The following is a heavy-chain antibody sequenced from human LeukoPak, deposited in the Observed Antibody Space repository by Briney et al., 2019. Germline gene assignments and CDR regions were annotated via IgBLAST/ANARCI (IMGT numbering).Heavy chain of an antibody. D-gene: IGHD6-6*01. Sequence: ASVKVSCKASGYTFTGYYMHWVRQAPGQGLEWMGWINPNSGGTNYAQKFQGRVTMTRDTSISTAYMELSRLRSDDTAVYYCARDNPDYTSSSGWFDPWGQGTLVTVSS. CDR2: INPNSGGT. CDR3: ARDNPDYTSSSGWFDP. J-gene: IGHJ5*02. CDR1: GYTFTGYY. V-gene: IGHV1-2*02.